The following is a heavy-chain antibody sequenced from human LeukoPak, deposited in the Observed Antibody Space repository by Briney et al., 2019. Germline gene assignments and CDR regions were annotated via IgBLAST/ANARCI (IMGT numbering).Heavy chain of an antibody. CDR1: GFTVSSNY. CDR2: IYSGGRT. J-gene: IGHJ4*02. D-gene: IGHD1-26*01. Sequence: GSLRLSCAASGFTVSSNYMSWVRQAPGKGLEWVSVIYSGGRTYYADSAKGRFTISRDIFKNTVYLQMNSLRAEDTAVYYCAREGATTAFDYWGQGTLVTVSS. V-gene: IGHV3-53*01. CDR3: AREGATTAFDY.